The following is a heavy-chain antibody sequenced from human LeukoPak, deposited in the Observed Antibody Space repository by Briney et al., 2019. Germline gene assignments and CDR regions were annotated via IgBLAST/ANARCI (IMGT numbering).Heavy chain of an antibody. CDR2: ISYDGSNK. CDR3: ARELLAAAGPLDY. Sequence: GGSLRLSCAASGFTFSSYAMHWVRQAPGQGLEWVAVISYDGSNKYYADSVKGRFTISRDNSKNTLYLQMISLRAEAAALYCSARELLAAAGPLDYWGQGTLVTVSS. V-gene: IGHV3-30-3*01. CDR1: GFTFSSYA. J-gene: IGHJ4*02. D-gene: IGHD6-13*01.